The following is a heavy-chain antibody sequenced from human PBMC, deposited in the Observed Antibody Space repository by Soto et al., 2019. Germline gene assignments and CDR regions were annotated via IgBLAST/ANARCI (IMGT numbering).Heavy chain of an antibody. D-gene: IGHD2-8*02. CDR1: GGSFSSGGYY. CDR2: IYYSGST. CDR3: ARATSFSGHHGY. J-gene: IGHJ4*02. Sequence: QLQLQESGPGLVKPSQTLSLACTVSGGSFSSGGYYWSWIRQLPGKGLEWIGYIYYSGSTYYNPSLNSRFTTSLDTSKNQFALKLSSVTAADTAVYYCARATSFSGHHGYWGQGTLVTVSS. V-gene: IGHV4-31*03.